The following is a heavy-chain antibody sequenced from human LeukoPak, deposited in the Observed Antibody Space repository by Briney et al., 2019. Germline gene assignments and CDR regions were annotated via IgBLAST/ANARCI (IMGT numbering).Heavy chain of an antibody. V-gene: IGHV4-39*07. CDR1: GGSISSSSYY. CDR2: IYYSGST. Sequence: SETLSLTCTVSGGSISSSSYYWGWIRQPPGKGLEWIGSIYYSGSTNYNPSLKSRVTISVDTSKNQFSLKLSSVTAADTAVYYCARLVVTATPGDYGMDVWGQGTTVTVSS. CDR3: ARLVVTATPGDYGMDV. J-gene: IGHJ6*02. D-gene: IGHD2-21*02.